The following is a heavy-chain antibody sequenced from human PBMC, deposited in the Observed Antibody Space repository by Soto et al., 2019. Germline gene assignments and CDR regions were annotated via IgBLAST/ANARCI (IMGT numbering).Heavy chain of an antibody. V-gene: IGHV3-15*01. CDR2: IKSKTDGGTT. Sequence: PVGSLGLCCAASGVTLRNAWMSWVRQAPGKGLEWVGRIKSKTDGGTTDYAAPVKGRFTISRDDSKNTLYLQMNSLKTEDTAVYYCTTYYDFWSGYYKSYVYYGMDVWGQGTTVTVSS. J-gene: IGHJ6*02. D-gene: IGHD3-3*01. CDR1: GVTLRNAW. CDR3: TTYYDFWSGYYKSYVYYGMDV.